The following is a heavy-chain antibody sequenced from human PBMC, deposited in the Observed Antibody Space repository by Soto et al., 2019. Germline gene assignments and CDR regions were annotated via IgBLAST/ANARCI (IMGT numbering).Heavy chain of an antibody. CDR1: GFSISRSA. CDR3: ARDLQAGTDNVNWLAP. Sequence: QVHLVESGGGVVQPGRSLRLSCAASGFSISRSAMHWVRQAPGKGLEWVAVIAYDGSNRWYADSAKGRFTISRDNSKTTVYLEMSSLRGEDTAVYYCARDLQAGTDNVNWLAPWGQGTLVTVSS. CDR2: IAYDGSNR. D-gene: IGHD1-1*01. J-gene: IGHJ5*02. V-gene: IGHV3-30*04.